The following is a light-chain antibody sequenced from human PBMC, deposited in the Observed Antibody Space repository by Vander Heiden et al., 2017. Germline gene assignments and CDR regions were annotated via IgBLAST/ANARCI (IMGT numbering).Light chain of an antibody. Sequence: SYELTQPPSVSVSPGQTASITCSGDKLGDKYACWYQQKPGQSPVLVIYQASKRPSGIPERFSGSNSGNTATLTISGTQAMDEADYYCQAWDSSTAVFGGGTKLPVL. V-gene: IGLV3-1*01. J-gene: IGLJ2*01. CDR1: KLGDKY. CDR2: QAS. CDR3: QAWDSSTAV.